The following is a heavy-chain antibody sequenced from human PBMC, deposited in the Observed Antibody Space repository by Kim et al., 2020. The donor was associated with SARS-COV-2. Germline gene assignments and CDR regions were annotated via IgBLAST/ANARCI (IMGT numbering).Heavy chain of an antibody. Sequence: NYNPSLKSRVTISVDTSKNQFSLKLSSVTAADTAVYYCARVARVVYWFDPWGQGTLVTVSS. J-gene: IGHJ5*02. V-gene: IGHV4-34*01. CDR3: ARVARVVYWFDP. D-gene: IGHD2-21*01.